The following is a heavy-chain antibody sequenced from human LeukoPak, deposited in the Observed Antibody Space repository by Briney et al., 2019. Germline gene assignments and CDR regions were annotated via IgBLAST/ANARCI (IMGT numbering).Heavy chain of an antibody. CDR2: ISSSGSTI. CDR1: GFTFSDYY. V-gene: IGHV3-11*04. D-gene: IGHD4-23*01. CDR3: ARDNSIGGRGWWFDP. J-gene: IGHJ5*02. Sequence: PGGSLRLSCAASGFTFSDYYMSWIRQAPGRGLEWVSYISSSGSTIYYADSVKGRFTISRDNAKNSLYLQMNSLRAEDTAVYYCARDNSIGGRGWWFDPWGQGTLVTVSS.